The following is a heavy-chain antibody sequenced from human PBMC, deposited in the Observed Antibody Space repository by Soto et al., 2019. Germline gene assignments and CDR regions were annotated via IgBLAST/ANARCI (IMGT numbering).Heavy chain of an antibody. CDR1: GFNFDDDS. D-gene: IGHD6-13*01. J-gene: IGHJ1*01. Sequence: PGGSLRLSFSVSGFNFDDDSMHWVRQAPGKGLEWVSGVSWNSDTIGYADSVKGRFTISRDNAENSLYLQMNSLRPEDTALYYCAKVRRGKYFQHWGQGTQVTVSS. CDR3: AKVRRGKYFQH. V-gene: IGHV3-9*01. CDR2: VSWNSDTI.